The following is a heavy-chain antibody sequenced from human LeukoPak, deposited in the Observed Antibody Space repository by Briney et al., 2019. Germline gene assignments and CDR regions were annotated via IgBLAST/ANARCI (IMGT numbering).Heavy chain of an antibody. CDR2: IYYSGST. CDR1: GGSISSGDYY. D-gene: IGHD3-10*01. Sequence: SQTLSLTCTVSGGSISSGDYYWSWIRQPPGKGLEWIGYIYYSGSTNYNPSLKSRVTISVDTSKNQFSLKLSSVTAADTAVYYCARGAFAGGSGSYYQKKFDYWGQGTLVTVSS. V-gene: IGHV4-30-4*08. J-gene: IGHJ4*02. CDR3: ARGAFAGGSGSYYQKKFDY.